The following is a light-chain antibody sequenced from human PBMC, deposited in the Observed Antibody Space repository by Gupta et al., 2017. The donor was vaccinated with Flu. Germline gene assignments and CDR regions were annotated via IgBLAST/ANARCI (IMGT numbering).Light chain of an antibody. CDR2: DDT. J-gene: IGLJ3*02. CDR1: SSNVAINY. CDR3: AVWDDRLKGL. V-gene: IGLV1-44*01. Sequence: QSALTQPPSVSATPGQRVTISCSVSSSNVAINYVFWYQQLPGAAPQLLIFDDTKRPSGVPDRFSGSISGASAALDISGLQPEDEADYYCAVWDDRLKGLFGGGTKVTVL.